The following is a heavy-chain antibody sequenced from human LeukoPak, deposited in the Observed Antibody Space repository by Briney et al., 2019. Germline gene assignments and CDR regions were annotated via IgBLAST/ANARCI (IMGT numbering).Heavy chain of an antibody. CDR3: ARGLVVVAATRNNWFDP. CDR1: GYTFTSYD. CDR2: MNPNSGNT. D-gene: IGHD2-15*01. J-gene: IGHJ5*02. V-gene: IGHV1-8*01. Sequence: ASVKVSCKASGYTFTSYDINWVRQATGQGLEWMGWMNPNSGNTGYAQKFQGRVTMTRNTSISTAYMELSSLRSEDTAVYYCARGLVVVAATRNNWFDPWGQGTLVTVSS.